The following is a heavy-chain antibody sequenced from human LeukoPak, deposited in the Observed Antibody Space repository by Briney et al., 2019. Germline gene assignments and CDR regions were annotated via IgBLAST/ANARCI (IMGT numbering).Heavy chain of an antibody. J-gene: IGHJ5*02. CDR2: INPNSGGT. D-gene: IGHD3-22*01. CDR3: ARDRQLHYYDSSGYALPFDP. V-gene: IGHV1-2*02. Sequence: GASVKVSCKASGYTFTGYYMHWVRQAPGQGLEWMGWINPNSGGTNYAQKFQGRVTMTRDTSISTAYMELSRLRSDDTAVYYCARDRQLHYYDSSGYALPFDPWGQGTLVTVSS. CDR1: GYTFTGYY.